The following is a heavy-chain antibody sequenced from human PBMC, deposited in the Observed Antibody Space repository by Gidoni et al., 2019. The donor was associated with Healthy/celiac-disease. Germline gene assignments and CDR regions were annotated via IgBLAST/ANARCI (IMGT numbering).Heavy chain of an antibody. CDR1: GGSISSGGYY. CDR2: IYYSGST. V-gene: IGHV4-31*03. Sequence: QVQLQESGPGLVKPSQTPSLTCTVSGGSISSGGYYWSWIRQHPGKGLEWIGYIYYSGSTYYNPSLKSRVTISVDTSKNQFSLKLSSVTAADTAVYYCARAGAVWGSYYDWFDPWGQGTLVTVSS. D-gene: IGHD3-16*01. J-gene: IGHJ5*02. CDR3: ARAGAVWGSYYDWFDP.